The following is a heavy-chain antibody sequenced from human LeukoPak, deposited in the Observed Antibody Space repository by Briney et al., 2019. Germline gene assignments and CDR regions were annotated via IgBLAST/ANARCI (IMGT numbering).Heavy chain of an antibody. CDR1: GYTFTSYY. Sequence: EASVKVSCKASGYTFTSYYMHWVRQAPGQGLEWMGIINPSGGSTSYAQKFQGRVTMTRDTSISTAYMELSRLRSDDTAVYYCAREDGYCSSTSCSIQHWGQGTLVTVSS. J-gene: IGHJ1*01. V-gene: IGHV1-46*01. CDR2: INPSGGST. CDR3: AREDGYCSSTSCSIQH. D-gene: IGHD2-2*03.